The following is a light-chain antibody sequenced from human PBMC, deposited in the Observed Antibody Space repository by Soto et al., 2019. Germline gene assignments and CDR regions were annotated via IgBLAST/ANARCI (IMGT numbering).Light chain of an antibody. CDR1: QSVRNN. Sequence: ERVMTQSPATLSVSPGESATLSCRASQSVRNNLAWYQQKPGQAPRLLIYGASTRATDIPARFSGSGSGTEFTLTISSLQSEDFALCYCQQYDNWPLITFGGGTKVDIK. J-gene: IGKJ4*01. V-gene: IGKV3-15*01. CDR2: GAS. CDR3: QQYDNWPLIT.